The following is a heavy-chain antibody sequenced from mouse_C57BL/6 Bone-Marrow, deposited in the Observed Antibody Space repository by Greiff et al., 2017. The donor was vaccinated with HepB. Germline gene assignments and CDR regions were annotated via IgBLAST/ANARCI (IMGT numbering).Heavy chain of an antibody. CDR2: IDPSDSYT. D-gene: IGHD1-1*01. Sequence: VKLMESGAELVRPGASVKLSCKASGYTFTSYWMHWVKQRPGQGLEWIGEIDPSDSYTNYNQKFKGKSTLTVDKSSSTAYMQLSSLTSEDSAVYYCAFFITTVVATPYWYFDVWGTGTTVTVSS. CDR1: GYTFTSYW. CDR3: AFFITTVVATPYWYFDV. V-gene: IGHV1-69*01. J-gene: IGHJ1*03.